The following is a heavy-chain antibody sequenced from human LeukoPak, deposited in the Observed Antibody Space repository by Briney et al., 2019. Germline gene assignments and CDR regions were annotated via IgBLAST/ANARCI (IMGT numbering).Heavy chain of an antibody. CDR1: GFTFSSYS. CDR2: ISSSSSYT. V-gene: IGHV3-21*01. Sequence: PGGSLRLSCAASGFTFSSYSMNWVRQAPGKGLEWVSSISSSSSYTYYADSVKGRFTISRDNAKNSLYLQMNSLRAEDTAVYYCARVRGPDDYWGQGTLVTVSS. CDR3: ARVRGPDDY. J-gene: IGHJ4*02.